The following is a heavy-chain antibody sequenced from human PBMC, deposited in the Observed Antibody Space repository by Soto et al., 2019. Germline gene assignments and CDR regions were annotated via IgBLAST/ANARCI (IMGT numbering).Heavy chain of an antibody. V-gene: IGHV4-30-2*01. D-gene: IGHD3-10*01. J-gene: IGHJ6*02. Sequence: QVQLQESGSGLVKPSQTLSLTCSVSSGSISSGAYSWTWIRQPPGKGLEWNGHIYASGVTYYNLSLESRVTISSDKSRNQFSLRLTSVTAADTAVYYCARGGSRDQHYYYGLDVWGQGTTVTVSS. CDR3: ARGGSRDQHYYYGLDV. CDR1: SGSISSGAYS. CDR2: IYASGVT.